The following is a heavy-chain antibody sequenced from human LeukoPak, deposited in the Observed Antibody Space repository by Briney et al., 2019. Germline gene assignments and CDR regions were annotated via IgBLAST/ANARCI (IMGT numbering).Heavy chain of an antibody. CDR3: ARAGIAGRPPDY. D-gene: IGHD6-6*01. Sequence: GGSLRLPCEASGFTFTNYWMHWVRQVPGKGLVWVSRINIDGSSTSYADSVKGRCTMSRDNAKNTLYLQMNSLRVEDTAVYYCARAGIAGRPPDYWGQGTLVTVSS. V-gene: IGHV3-74*01. CDR1: GFTFTNYW. J-gene: IGHJ4*02. CDR2: INIDGSST.